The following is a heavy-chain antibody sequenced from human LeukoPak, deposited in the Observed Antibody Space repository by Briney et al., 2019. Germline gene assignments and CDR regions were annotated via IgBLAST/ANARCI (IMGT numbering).Heavy chain of an antibody. CDR3: ANHERFIRC. Sequence: GGSVRLLCVASVFTFSVYAMSCLRQAPGKGLEWVSGISESGGSTYYADSVKGRCTISRDNSKNTVSLQMNNLRAEDTPVYFCANHERFIRCRGQGTLVTVTS. D-gene: IGHD4-17*01. CDR2: ISESGGST. J-gene: IGHJ4*02. CDR1: VFTFSVYA. V-gene: IGHV3-23*01.